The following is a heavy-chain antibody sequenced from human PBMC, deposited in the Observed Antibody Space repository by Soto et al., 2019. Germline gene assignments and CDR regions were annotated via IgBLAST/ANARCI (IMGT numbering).Heavy chain of an antibody. J-gene: IGHJ4*02. CDR3: AHAGDYDLLSFDH. D-gene: IGHD4-17*01. CDR2: IYWDDDQ. Sequence: QITLKESGPPLVRPAQTLTLTCAFSGFSLTTTSMGVAWIRKPPGKALEWLALIYWDDDQRYSPSLKDRLTISKDTSRSRVVLTISNMNPEDTGIYFCAHAGDYDLLSFDHWGPGTLVTVSS. CDR1: GFSLTTTSMG. V-gene: IGHV2-5*02.